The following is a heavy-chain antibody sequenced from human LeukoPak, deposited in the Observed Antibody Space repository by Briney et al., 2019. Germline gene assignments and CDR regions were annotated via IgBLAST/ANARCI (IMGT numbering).Heavy chain of an antibody. Sequence: GGSLRLSCAASGFTFSDYYMSWIRQAPGKGLEWVSYISSSGSTIYYADSVKGRFTISRDNAKNSLYLQMNSLRAEDTAVYYCARDLYDILTGWMGFDYWGQGTLVTVSS. CDR2: ISSSGSTI. CDR1: GFTFSDYY. D-gene: IGHD3-9*01. J-gene: IGHJ4*02. V-gene: IGHV3-11*01. CDR3: ARDLYDILTGWMGFDY.